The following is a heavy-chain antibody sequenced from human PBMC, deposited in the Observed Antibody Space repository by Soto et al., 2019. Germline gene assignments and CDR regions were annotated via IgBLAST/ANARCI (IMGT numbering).Heavy chain of an antibody. Sequence: GGSLRLSCAASGFTVSSNYMSWVRQAPGKGLEWVSVIYSGGSTYYADSVKGRFTISRDNSKNTLYLQMNSLRAEDTAVYYCAREVPVVAATLDAFDIWGQGTMVTVSS. V-gene: IGHV3-66*01. J-gene: IGHJ3*02. CDR1: GFTVSSNY. CDR2: IYSGGST. CDR3: AREVPVVAATLDAFDI. D-gene: IGHD2-15*01.